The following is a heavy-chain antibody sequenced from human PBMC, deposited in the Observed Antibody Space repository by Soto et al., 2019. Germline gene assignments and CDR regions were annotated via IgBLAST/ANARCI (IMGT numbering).Heavy chain of an antibody. Sequence: PGGSLRLSCAASGFTFSSYGMHWVRQAPGKGLEWVAVIWYDGSNKYYADSVKGRFTISRDNSKNTLYLQMNSLRAEDTAVYYCARDGRQQLVEDYYYGMDVWGQGTTVTVSS. CDR3: ARDGRQQLVEDYYYGMDV. CDR2: IWYDGSNK. V-gene: IGHV3-33*01. CDR1: GFTFSSYG. J-gene: IGHJ6*02. D-gene: IGHD6-13*01.